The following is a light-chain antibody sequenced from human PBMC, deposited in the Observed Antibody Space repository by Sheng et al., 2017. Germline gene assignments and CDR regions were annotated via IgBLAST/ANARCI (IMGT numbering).Light chain of an antibody. J-gene: IGLJ2*01. CDR2: QDT. CDR1: QLANKY. Sequence: SYELTQAPSVSVSPGQTASITCSGNQLANKYSSWYQQRPGQSPVLVIYQDTKRPSGIPERVSGSKSGDTATLTISGTQAMDEADYYCQAWDSSTVVFGGGTKLTV. V-gene: IGLV3-1*01. CDR3: QAWDSSTVV.